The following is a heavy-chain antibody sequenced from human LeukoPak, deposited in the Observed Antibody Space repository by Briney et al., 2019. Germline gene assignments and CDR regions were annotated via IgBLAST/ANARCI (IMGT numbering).Heavy chain of an antibody. Sequence: SETLSLTCTVSGDSISTSIYYWGWIRQPPGKGLEWIGYSSYSGSTYYNPSLKSRVTISVDTSKNQFSLNLSSVTAADTAVYFCARVKIPEDGTFDIWGQGTMVTVSS. CDR3: ARVKIPEDGTFDI. CDR1: GDSISTSIYY. V-gene: IGHV4-30-4*08. D-gene: IGHD6-19*01. CDR2: SSYSGST. J-gene: IGHJ3*02.